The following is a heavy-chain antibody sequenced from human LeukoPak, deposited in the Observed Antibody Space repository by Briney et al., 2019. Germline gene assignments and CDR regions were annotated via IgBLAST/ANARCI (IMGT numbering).Heavy chain of an antibody. J-gene: IGHJ3*02. CDR1: GYTFTGYY. D-gene: IGHD4-17*01. CDR3: ARDIRRGDYGGMGAFDI. V-gene: IGHV1-2*02. Sequence: ASVKVSCKASGYTFTGYYMHWVRQAPGQGLEWMGWINPNSGNTGYAQRFQGRVTMTRDMSTSTVYMELSSLRSEDTAVYYCARDIRRGDYGGMGAFDIWGQGTMVTVSS. CDR2: INPNSGNT.